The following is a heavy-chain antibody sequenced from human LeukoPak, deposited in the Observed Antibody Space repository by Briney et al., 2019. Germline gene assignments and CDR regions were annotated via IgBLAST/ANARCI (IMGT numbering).Heavy chain of an antibody. V-gene: IGHV4-39*07. Sequence: PSETLSLTCTVSGGSISSSSSYWGWIRQPPGKGLEWIGSIYYSGSTYYNPSLKSRVTISVDTSKNQFSLKLTSVTAADTAVYYCARDEADFDWPSAPFDFWGQGTLVTVSS. J-gene: IGHJ4*02. CDR3: ARDEADFDWPSAPFDF. CDR1: GGSISSSSSY. CDR2: IYYSGST. D-gene: IGHD3-9*01.